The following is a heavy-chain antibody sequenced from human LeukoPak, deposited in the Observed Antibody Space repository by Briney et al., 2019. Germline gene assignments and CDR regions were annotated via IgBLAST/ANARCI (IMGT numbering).Heavy chain of an antibody. D-gene: IGHD2-21*02. V-gene: IGHV4-34*01. CDR1: TGSYNDYY. CDR3: ARVVVVVTAPGLFDP. J-gene: IGHJ5*02. Sequence: SETLSLTCAVYTGSYNDYYWSWIRQPPGKGLEWIGEINLGGNTNYNPSLKSRVTISVDTSKIHFSLRLSSVTAADTAVYYCARVVVVVTAPGLFDPWGQGTLVTVSS. CDR2: INLGGNT.